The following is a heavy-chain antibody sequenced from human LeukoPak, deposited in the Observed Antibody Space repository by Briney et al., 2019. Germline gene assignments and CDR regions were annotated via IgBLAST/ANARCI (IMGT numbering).Heavy chain of an antibody. CDR3: AKDETMITMVRGVIGGMDV. J-gene: IGHJ6*02. CDR2: ISGSGGST. V-gene: IGHV3-23*01. D-gene: IGHD3-10*01. Sequence: PGGSLRLSCAASGFTFSSYWMSWVRQAPGKGLEWVSAISGSGGSTYYADSVKGRFTISRDNSKNTLYLQMNSLRAEDTAVYYCAKDETMITMVRGVIGGMDVWGQGTTVTVSS. CDR1: GFTFSSYW.